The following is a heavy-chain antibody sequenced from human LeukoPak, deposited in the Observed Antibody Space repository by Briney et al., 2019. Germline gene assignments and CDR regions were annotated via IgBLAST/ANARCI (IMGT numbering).Heavy chain of an antibody. CDR1: GFTFSSYW. CDR3: AKVALTYYYGSAPDY. CDR2: IKQDGSEK. J-gene: IGHJ4*02. D-gene: IGHD3-10*01. V-gene: IGHV3-7*01. Sequence: GGSLRLSCAASGFTFSSYWMSWVRQAPGKGLEWVANIKQDGSEKYYADSVKGRFTISRDNSKNTLYLQMNSLRAEDTAVYYCAKVALTYYYGSAPDYWGQGTLVTVSS.